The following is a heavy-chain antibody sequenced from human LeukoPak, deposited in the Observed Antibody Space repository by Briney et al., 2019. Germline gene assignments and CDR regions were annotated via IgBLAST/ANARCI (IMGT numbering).Heavy chain of an antibody. CDR3: ARRYSTSSVEDFDY. J-gene: IGHJ4*02. CDR1: GYTFTGYY. CDR2: INPNSGGT. V-gene: IGHV1-2*02. D-gene: IGHD6-6*01. Sequence: ASVKVSCKASGYTFTGYYMHWVRQAPGQGLEWMGWINPNSGGTNYAQKFQGRVTMTRDTSISTAYMELSSLRAEDTAVYYCARRYSTSSVEDFDYWGQGTLVTVS.